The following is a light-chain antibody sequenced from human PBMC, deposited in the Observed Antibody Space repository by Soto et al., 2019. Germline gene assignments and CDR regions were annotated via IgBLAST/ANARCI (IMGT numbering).Light chain of an antibody. CDR3: QHRSNWPS. Sequence: EIVLTQSPATLSLSPGERATLSCRASQGVSSYLAWDQQKPGQAPRLLIYDAANRATGIPARFSGSGSGTDFTLTISSLEPVDFAVYYCQHRSNWPSFGPGTKVDIK. V-gene: IGKV3-11*01. CDR1: QGVSSY. J-gene: IGKJ3*01. CDR2: DAA.